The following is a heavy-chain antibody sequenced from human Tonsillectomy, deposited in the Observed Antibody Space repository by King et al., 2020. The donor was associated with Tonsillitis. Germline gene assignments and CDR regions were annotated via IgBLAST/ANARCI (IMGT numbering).Heavy chain of an antibody. V-gene: IGHV3-30*18. CDR1: GFIFSNYA. Sequence: VQLVESGGGVVQPGRSLRLSCAASGFIFSNYAMHWVRQAPGKGREWVAVLSSDGGTEYYADSVKGRFTISRDNSKNTLYLKRGSLRPEDTAVYYCAKDRPYTGGYWGQGTLLTVSS. J-gene: IGHJ4*02. CDR3: AKDRPYTGGY. D-gene: IGHD1-26*01. CDR2: LSSDGGTE.